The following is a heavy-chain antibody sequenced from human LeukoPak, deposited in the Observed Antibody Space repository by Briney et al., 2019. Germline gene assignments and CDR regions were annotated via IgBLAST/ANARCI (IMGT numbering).Heavy chain of an antibody. CDR3: TRVGYIDEGIDY. J-gene: IGHJ4*02. CDR2: IKQDGSKK. CDR1: GLTFGSYD. Sequence: GGSLRLSCVVSGLTFGSYDMTWVRQAPGKGLEWVANIKQDGSKKSYVDSVKGRFTISRDNAKNSLYLQMNSLRAEDTAIYYCTRVGYIDEGIDYWGQGTLVTVSS. D-gene: IGHD5-24*01. V-gene: IGHV3-7*04.